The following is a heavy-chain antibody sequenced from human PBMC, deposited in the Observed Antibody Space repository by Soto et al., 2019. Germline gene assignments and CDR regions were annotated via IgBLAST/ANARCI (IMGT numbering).Heavy chain of an antibody. CDR1: GFTFSSYG. V-gene: IGHV3-33*06. D-gene: IGHD1-7*01. Sequence: GGSLRLSCAASGFTFSSYGMHWVRQAPGKGLEWVAVIWYDGSNKYYADSVKGRFTISRDNSKNTLYLQMNSLRAEDTAVYYCAKAELELASYYFDYWGQGTLVTVSS. CDR3: AKAELELASYYFDY. J-gene: IGHJ4*02. CDR2: IWYDGSNK.